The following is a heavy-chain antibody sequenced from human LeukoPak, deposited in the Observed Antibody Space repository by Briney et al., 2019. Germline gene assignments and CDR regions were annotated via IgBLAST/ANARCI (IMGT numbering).Heavy chain of an antibody. V-gene: IGHV3-66*02. J-gene: IGHJ4*02. D-gene: IGHD1-1*01. CDR1: GFTVTSNF. Sequence: GGSLRLSCAVSGFTVTSNFMSWVRQAPGKGLEWVSVIYDRGDTYYADSVKGRFTVSRDTSKNTLYPQLNNLGAEDTAVYYCAGRRANTCNFCFVYWGQGTLVTVSS. CDR2: IYDRGDT. CDR3: AGRRANTCNFCFVY.